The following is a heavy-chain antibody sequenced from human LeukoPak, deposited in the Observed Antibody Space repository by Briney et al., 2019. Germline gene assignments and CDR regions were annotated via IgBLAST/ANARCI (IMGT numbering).Heavy chain of an antibody. V-gene: IGHV3-23*01. D-gene: IGHD2-2*01. Sequence: SGGSLRLSCAVSGFTFSTYAMHWIRQTPEKGLEWVSLISGGGGGTYYADSVKGRFVISRDDSKNMVYLQMSSLRAEDTAVYYCAKDHIRTQYNFFDPWGQGTLVIVSS. J-gene: IGHJ5*02. CDR3: AKDHIRTQYNFFDP. CDR2: ISGGGGGT. CDR1: GFTFSTYA.